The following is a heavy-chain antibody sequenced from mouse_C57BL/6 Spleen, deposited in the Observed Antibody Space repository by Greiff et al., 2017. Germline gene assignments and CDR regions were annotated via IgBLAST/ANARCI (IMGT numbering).Heavy chain of an antibody. D-gene: IGHD2-4*01. CDR2: IDPETGGT. Sequence: QVQLQQSGAELVRPGASVTLSCKASGYTFTDYEMHWVKQTPVHGLEWIGAIDPETGGTAYNQKFKGKAILTADKSSSTAYMELRSLTSEDSAVYYCTRAPYDYDGYWGQGTTLTVSS. J-gene: IGHJ2*01. V-gene: IGHV1-15*01. CDR3: TRAPYDYDGY. CDR1: GYTFTDYE.